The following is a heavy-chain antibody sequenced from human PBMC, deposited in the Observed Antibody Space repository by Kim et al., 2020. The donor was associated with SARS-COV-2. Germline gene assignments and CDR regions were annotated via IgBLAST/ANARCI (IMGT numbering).Heavy chain of an antibody. Sequence: ASVKVSCKASGYTFTSYDINWVRQATGQGLEWMGWMNPNSGNTGYAQKFQGRVTMTRNTSISTAYMELSSLRSEDTAVYYCAREGQLVSYRNYYYGMDVWGQGPTVTVSS. D-gene: IGHD6-6*01. CDR3: AREGQLVSYRNYYYGMDV. CDR1: GYTFTSYD. V-gene: IGHV1-8*01. J-gene: IGHJ6*02. CDR2: MNPNSGNT.